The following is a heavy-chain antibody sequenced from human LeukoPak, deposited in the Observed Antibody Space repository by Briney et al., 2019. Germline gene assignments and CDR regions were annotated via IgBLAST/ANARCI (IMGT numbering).Heavy chain of an antibody. CDR3: ARDLGYCSGGSCYV. V-gene: IGHV3-7*01. J-gene: IGHJ4*02. CDR1: RLTFSNYW. Sequence: GGSLRLSCAASRLTFSNYWMSWVRQAPGKGLEWVANINQDGREKYYVDSVKGRFTISRDSAKNSLYLQMNSLRAEDTAMYYCARDLGYCSGGSCYVWGQGILVTVHS. D-gene: IGHD2-15*01. CDR2: INQDGREK.